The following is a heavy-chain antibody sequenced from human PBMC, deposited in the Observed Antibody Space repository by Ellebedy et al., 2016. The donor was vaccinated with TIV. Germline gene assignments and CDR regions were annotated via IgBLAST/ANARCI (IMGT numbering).Heavy chain of an antibody. D-gene: IGHD1-20*01. J-gene: IGHJ4*02. CDR1: GGSISNYY. CDR2: IFYSGST. V-gene: IGHV4-59*01. CDR3: ARGGTYNWNDY. Sequence: SETLSLTCTVSGGSISNYYWSWIRQPPGKGLEWIGCIFYSGSTYYNPSLQSRVTISVDTSKNQFSLRLSSVTAADTAVYFCARGGTYNWNDYWGQGTLVTVSS.